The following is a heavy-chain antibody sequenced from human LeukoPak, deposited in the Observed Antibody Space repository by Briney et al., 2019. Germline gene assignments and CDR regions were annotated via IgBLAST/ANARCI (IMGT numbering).Heavy chain of an antibody. CDR2: INPNSGGT. J-gene: IGHJ6*03. CDR3: ASGSSGVPYYYYYMDV. CDR1: RYTFTGYY. V-gene: IGHV1-2*06. Sequence: ASVKVSCKASRYTFTGYYMHWVRQAPGQGLEWMGRINPNSGGTNYAQKFQGRVTMTRDTSISTAYMELSRLRSDDTAVYYCASGSSGVPYYYYYMDVWGKGTTVTVSS. D-gene: IGHD3-10*01.